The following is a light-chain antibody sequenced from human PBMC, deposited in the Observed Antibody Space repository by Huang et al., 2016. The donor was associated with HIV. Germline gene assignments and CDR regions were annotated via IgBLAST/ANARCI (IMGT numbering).Light chain of an antibody. V-gene: IGKV1-33*01. CDR3: QQYDNVPLT. CDR1: QDISNY. Sequence: DIQMTQSPSSLSASVGDRVTITCQASQDISNYLNWYQQKPGSAPKLLIYDASNLETGVPSRFSGSGSGTDFTFTISSLQPEDIATYFCQQYDNVPLTFGQGTRLETK. J-gene: IGKJ5*01. CDR2: DAS.